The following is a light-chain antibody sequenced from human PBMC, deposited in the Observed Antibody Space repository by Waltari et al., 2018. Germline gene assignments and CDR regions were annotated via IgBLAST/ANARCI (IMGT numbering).Light chain of an antibody. CDR2: DAS. CDR1: QSIRSY. CDR3: QQRNDWPLT. J-gene: IGKJ4*01. V-gene: IGKV3-11*01. Sequence: EIVLTQSPATLSLSPGDRATLSCTASQSIRSYLAWYQQKPGQAPRLLIYDASNRATGVPARFIGSGSGTDFTLTISSLESEDFAFYYCQQRNDWPLTFGGGTKVEIK.